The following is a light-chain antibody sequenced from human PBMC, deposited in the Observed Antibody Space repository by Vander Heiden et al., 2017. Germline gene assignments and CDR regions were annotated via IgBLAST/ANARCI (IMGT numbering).Light chain of an antibody. CDR2: LGY. CDR1: QSLLHSNGYNY. V-gene: IGKV2-28*01. CDR3: MQALQTPT. J-gene: IGKJ1*01. Sequence: DIVMTQSPLSLPVAPGEPASTSCRSSQSLLHSNGYNYLAWHPQKPGQSPQLLIYLGYKRASGVPDRFSGSGSGTVFTLKSSRVEAEDVGVYYCMQALQTPTFGQGTKVEIK.